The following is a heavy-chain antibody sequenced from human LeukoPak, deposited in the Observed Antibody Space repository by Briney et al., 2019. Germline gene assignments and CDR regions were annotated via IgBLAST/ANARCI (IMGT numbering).Heavy chain of an antibody. CDR2: IYVGDSGT. CDR1: GYSFTSYW. J-gene: IGHJ3*02. CDR3: ARRSERAVAAYAFDI. Sequence: GESLKISCTGSGYSFTSYWIGWVRQMPGKGLEWMGIIYVGDSGTRYSPSFQGQVTISADKSISTAYLQWGSLKASDTAMYYCARRSERAVAAYAFDIWGQGTMVTASS. D-gene: IGHD6-19*01. V-gene: IGHV5-51*01.